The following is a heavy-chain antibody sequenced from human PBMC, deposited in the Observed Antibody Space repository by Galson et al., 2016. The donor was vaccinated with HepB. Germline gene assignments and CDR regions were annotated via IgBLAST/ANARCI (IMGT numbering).Heavy chain of an antibody. J-gene: IGHJ4*02. V-gene: IGHV3-30-3*01. CDR2: TDGTNK. CDR1: GFTFSNYA. Sequence: SLRLSCAVSGFTFSNYAMHWVRQAPGKGLEWVAVTDGTNKYYADSGKGRFTNSRDESKSTLYLQMDRLRAEDTAVYYCATDPIVGVPDYFDYWGQGTLVTVSS. CDR3: ATDPIVGVPDYFDY. D-gene: IGHD1-26*01.